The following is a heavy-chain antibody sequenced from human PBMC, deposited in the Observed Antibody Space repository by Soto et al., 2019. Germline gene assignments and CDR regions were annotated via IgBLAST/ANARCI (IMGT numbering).Heavy chain of an antibody. J-gene: IGHJ4*02. CDR1: GFTFSSYS. Sequence: PGGSLRLSCAASGFTFSSYSMNWVRQAPGKGLEWVSSISSSSSYIYYADSVKGRFTISRDNAKNSLYLQMNSLRAEDTAVYYCARAGRIAAAQTFEYWGQGTLGTVSS. V-gene: IGHV3-21*01. CDR3: ARAGRIAAAQTFEY. CDR2: ISSSSSYI. D-gene: IGHD6-13*01.